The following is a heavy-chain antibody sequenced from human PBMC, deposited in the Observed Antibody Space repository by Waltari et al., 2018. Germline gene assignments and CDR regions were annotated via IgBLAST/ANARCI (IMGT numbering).Heavy chain of an antibody. CDR2: INHSGST. D-gene: IGHD3-3*01. CDR1: GGSFSGYY. Sequence: QVQLQQWGAGLLKPSETLSLTCAVYGGSFSGYYWSWIRQPPGKGLEWIGEINHSGSTNYNPSLKSRVTISVDTSKNQFSLKLSSVTAADTAVYYCAKVKRFLAYRGYFQHWGQGTLVTVSS. J-gene: IGHJ1*01. CDR3: AKVKRFLAYRGYFQH. V-gene: IGHV4-34*01.